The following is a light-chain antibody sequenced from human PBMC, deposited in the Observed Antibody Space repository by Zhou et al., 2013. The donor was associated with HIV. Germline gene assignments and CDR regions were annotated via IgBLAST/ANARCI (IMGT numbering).Light chain of an antibody. J-gene: IGKJ3*01. CDR1: QSVSYN. V-gene: IGKV3-11*01. CDR2: DAS. Sequence: EIVLTQSPATLSLSPGERATLSCRASQSVSYNLAWYQHKPGQAPRLLIYDASNRATGIPPRFSGSGSGTDFTLTISSLEPEDFAVYYCQQRSNWPLFTFGPGTKVDIK. CDR3: QQRSNWPLFT.